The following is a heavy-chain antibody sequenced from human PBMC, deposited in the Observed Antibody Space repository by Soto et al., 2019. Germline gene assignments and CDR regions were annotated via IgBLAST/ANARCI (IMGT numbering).Heavy chain of an antibody. J-gene: IGHJ6*02. D-gene: IGHD3-22*01. CDR3: ARDRYYYDSSGYTGMDV. CDR2: ISYDGSNK. CDR1: GFTFSSYA. V-gene: IGHV3-30-3*01. Sequence: QVQPVESGGGVVQPGRSLRLSCAASGFTFSSYAMHWVRQAPGKGLEWVAVISYDGSNKYYADSVKGRFTISRDNSKNTLYLQMNSLRAEDTAVYYCARDRYYYDSSGYTGMDVWGQGTTVTVSS.